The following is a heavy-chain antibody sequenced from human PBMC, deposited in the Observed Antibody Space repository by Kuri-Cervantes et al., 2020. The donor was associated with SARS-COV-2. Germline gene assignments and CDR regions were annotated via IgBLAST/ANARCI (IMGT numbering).Heavy chain of an antibody. D-gene: IGHD3-16*01. J-gene: IGHJ4*02. V-gene: IGHV4-39*01. CDR2: IYYSGST. CDR3: ARVRLCFDC. Sequence: SETLSLTCSVSGGSISSGDYYWGWIRQPPGKGLEWIGSIYYSGSTYYNPSLKSRVTISVDTSKNQFSLKLSSVTAADTAVYYCARVRLCFDCWGQGTLVTVSS. CDR1: GGSISSGDYY.